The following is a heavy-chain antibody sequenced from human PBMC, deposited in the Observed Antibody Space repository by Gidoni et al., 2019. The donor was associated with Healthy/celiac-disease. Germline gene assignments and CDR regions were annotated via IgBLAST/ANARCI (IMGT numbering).Heavy chain of an antibody. CDR1: GFTFSSYS. CDR2: ISSSSSTI. V-gene: IGHV3-48*01. CDR3: ASSMWGPGNAFDI. J-gene: IGHJ3*02. D-gene: IGHD7-27*01. Sequence: EVQLVESGGGLVQPGGSLRLSCAASGFTFSSYSMNWVRQAPGKGLEWVSYISSSSSTIYYADSVKGRFTISRDNAKNSLYLQMNSLRAEDTAVYYCASSMWGPGNAFDIWGQGTMVTVSS.